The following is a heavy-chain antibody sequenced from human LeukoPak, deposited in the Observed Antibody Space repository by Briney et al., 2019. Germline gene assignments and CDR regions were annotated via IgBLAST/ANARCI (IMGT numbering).Heavy chain of an antibody. CDR2: FHPKDADM. J-gene: IGHJ6*03. D-gene: IGHD6-13*01. Sequence: ASVKVSCKVSGNSVTEVAIHWVRQTPGEGLEWMGGFHPKDADMIYAQKFRGRVTMSQDTSTDTVYMELSSLRSDDTAVYYCARGTGSSSWYWDEPNYYYYYMDVWGKGTTVTVSS. V-gene: IGHV1-24*01. CDR3: ARGTGSSSWYWDEPNYYYYYMDV. CDR1: GNSVTEVA.